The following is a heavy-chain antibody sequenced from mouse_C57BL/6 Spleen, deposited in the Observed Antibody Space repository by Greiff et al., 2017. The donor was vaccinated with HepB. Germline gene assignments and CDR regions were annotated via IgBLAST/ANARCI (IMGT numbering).Heavy chain of an antibody. CDR1: GYSFTGYY. J-gene: IGHJ2*01. Sequence: VQLQQSGPELVKPGASVKISCMASGYSFTGYYMNWVKQSPEKSLEWIGEINPSTGGTTYNQKFKAKATLTVDKSSSTAYMQLKSLTSEDSAVYYCARGTTVVAQDFDYWGQGTTLTVSS. CDR3: ARGTTVVAQDFDY. CDR2: INPSTGGT. D-gene: IGHD1-1*01. V-gene: IGHV1-42*01.